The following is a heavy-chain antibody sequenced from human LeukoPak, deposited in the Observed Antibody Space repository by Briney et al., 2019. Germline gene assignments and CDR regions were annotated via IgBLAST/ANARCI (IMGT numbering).Heavy chain of an antibody. J-gene: IGHJ4*02. CDR2: ISYDGSNK. Sequence: PGRSLRLSCAASGFTFSSYGMHWVRQAPGKGLEWVAVISYDGSNKYYADSVKGRFTISRDNSKNTLYLQMNSLRAEDTAVYYCAKDGAPDSSGYYLDYWGQGTLVTVSS. CDR3: AKDGAPDSSGYYLDY. V-gene: IGHV3-30*18. CDR1: GFTFSSYG. D-gene: IGHD3-22*01.